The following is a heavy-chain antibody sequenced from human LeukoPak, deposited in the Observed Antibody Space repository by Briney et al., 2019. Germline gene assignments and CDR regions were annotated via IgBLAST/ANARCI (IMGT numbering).Heavy chain of an antibody. V-gene: IGHV1-18*01. Sequence: ASVKVSCKASGYTFTSYGISWVRQAPGQGLEWMGWISAYNGNTNYAQKLQGRVTMTTDTSTSTAYMELRSLRSDDTAVYYCARGDKPILEWLPLDYWGQGTLVTVSS. D-gene: IGHD3-3*01. CDR3: ARGDKPILEWLPLDY. CDR1: GYTFTSYG. J-gene: IGHJ4*02. CDR2: ISAYNGNT.